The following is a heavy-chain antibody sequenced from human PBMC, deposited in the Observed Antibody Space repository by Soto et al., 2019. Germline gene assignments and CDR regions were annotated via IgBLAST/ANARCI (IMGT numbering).Heavy chain of an antibody. CDR1: GGSISSGGYY. D-gene: IGHD3-22*01. J-gene: IGHJ4*02. Sequence: QVQLQESGPGLVKPSQTLSLTCTVSGGSISSGGYYWSWIRQHPGKGREWIGYIYYSGRTYYNPSLKSRVTISVDTSKNQFSLKLSSVTAADTAVYYCAREDYDSRGYVDYWGQGTLVTVSS. V-gene: IGHV4-31*03. CDR2: IYYSGRT. CDR3: AREDYDSRGYVDY.